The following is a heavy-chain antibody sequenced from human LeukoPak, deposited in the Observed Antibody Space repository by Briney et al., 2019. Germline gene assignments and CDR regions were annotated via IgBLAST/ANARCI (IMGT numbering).Heavy chain of an antibody. CDR3: AREYFFYMDV. J-gene: IGHJ6*03. Sequence: GGSLRLSCAASGFRFSGYYMTWIRQAPGKGLEWLSQITSGRTTKYVDSVKGRFTISRDNAKKLLYLQMNSLRAEDTAVYHCAREYFFYMDVWGKGTTVTVSS. V-gene: IGHV3-11*04. CDR1: GFRFSGYY. CDR2: ITSGRTT.